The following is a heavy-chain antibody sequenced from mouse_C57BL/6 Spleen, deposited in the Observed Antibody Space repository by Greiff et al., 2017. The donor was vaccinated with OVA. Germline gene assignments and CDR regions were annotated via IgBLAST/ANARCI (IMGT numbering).Heavy chain of an antibody. CDR3: ERHYYAMDY. CDR1: GYTFTDYN. J-gene: IGHJ4*01. V-gene: IGHV1-18*01. Sequence: EVQLQQSGPELVKPGASVKIPCKASGYTFTDYNMDWVKQSHGKSIEWIGDINPNNGGTSYNQQFKGKAPLTVDKSSSTAYMELRSLTSEYTAVYYCERHYYAMDYWGQGTSVTVSS. CDR2: INPNNGGT.